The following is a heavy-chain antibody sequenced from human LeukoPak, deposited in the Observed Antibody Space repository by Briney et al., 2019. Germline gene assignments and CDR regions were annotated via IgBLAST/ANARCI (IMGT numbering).Heavy chain of an antibody. V-gene: IGHV1-18*01. Sequence: GASVKVSCKASGYTFTSYGISWVRQAPGQGLEWMGWISAYNGNTNYAQKLQGRVTMTTDTSTSTAYMELRSLRSDDTAVYYCALTLMSGSGVIGAFDIWGQGTMVTVSS. J-gene: IGHJ3*02. CDR3: ALTLMSGSGVIGAFDI. CDR1: GYTFTSYG. CDR2: ISAYNGNT. D-gene: IGHD3-10*01.